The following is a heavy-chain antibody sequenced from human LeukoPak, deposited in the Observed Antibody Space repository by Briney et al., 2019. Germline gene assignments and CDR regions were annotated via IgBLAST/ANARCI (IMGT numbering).Heavy chain of an antibody. CDR1: GYTFTGYY. D-gene: IGHD2-2*01. CDR3: ARDGGVVVAAAMGSLYGMDV. Sequence: ASVKVSCKASGYTFTGYYMHWVRQAPGQGLEWMGWINPNSGGTNYAQKFQGWVTMTRDTSISTAYMELSRLRSDDTAVYYCARDGGVVVAAAMGSLYGMDVWGKGTTVTVSS. J-gene: IGHJ6*04. CDR2: INPNSGGT. V-gene: IGHV1-2*04.